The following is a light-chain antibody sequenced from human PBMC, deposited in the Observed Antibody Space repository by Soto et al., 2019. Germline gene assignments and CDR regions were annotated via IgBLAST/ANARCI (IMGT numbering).Light chain of an antibody. Sequence: QSALTQPASVSGSPGQSITISCTGTSSDVGGYNYVSWYQQHPGKAPKLMIYDVSNRPSGVSNRFSGSKSGNTASLTISGLRADDEADYYCSSYTSSSTRVFGGGTKVTVL. CDR3: SSYTSSSTRV. V-gene: IGLV2-14*01. J-gene: IGLJ3*02. CDR1: SSDVGGYNY. CDR2: DVS.